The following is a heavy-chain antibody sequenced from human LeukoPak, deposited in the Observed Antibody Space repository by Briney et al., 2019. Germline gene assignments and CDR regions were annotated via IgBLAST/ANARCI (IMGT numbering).Heavy chain of an antibody. V-gene: IGHV1-69*05. CDR3: AREPVPRSSGLQY. Sequence: SVKVSCKASGITFNYCTIRCVPQAPEQGLECRVRIIPIFGTADYAQKFQGRVTMTTDESTNTAYMELSSLRSEETAVYYCAREPVPRSSGLQYWGQGTLVTVSS. J-gene: IGHJ4*02. CDR2: IIPIFGTA. CDR1: GITFNYCT. D-gene: IGHD3-22*01.